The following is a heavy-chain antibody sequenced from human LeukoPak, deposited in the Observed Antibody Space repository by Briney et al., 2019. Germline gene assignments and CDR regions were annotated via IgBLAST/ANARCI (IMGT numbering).Heavy chain of an antibody. J-gene: IGHJ5*02. CDR3: ARVNRFLEWLVWVNWFDP. V-gene: IGHV4-34*01. Sequence: SETLSLTCAVYGGSFSGYYWSWIRQPPGKGLEWIGEINHSGSTNYNPSPKSRVTISVDASKNQFSLKLSSVTAADTAVYYCARVNRFLEWLVWVNWFDPWGQGTLVTVSS. D-gene: IGHD3-3*01. CDR2: INHSGST. CDR1: GGSFSGYY.